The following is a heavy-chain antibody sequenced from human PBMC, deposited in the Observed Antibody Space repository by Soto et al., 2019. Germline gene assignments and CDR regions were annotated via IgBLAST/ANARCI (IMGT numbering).Heavy chain of an antibody. D-gene: IGHD1-7*01. CDR3: AKEGASTGWTYGDY. Sequence: QMQLVESGGGVVQPGRSLRLSCAASGFTFSTYGMHWVRQAPGKGLEWVAVISRDGNEKHYAYSVKGRFTISRDNSKDTLSLQMNSLRPEDTAVYYCAKEGASTGWTYGDYWGQGNLVTVSS. J-gene: IGHJ4*02. CDR1: GFTFSTYG. V-gene: IGHV3-30*18. CDR2: ISRDGNEK.